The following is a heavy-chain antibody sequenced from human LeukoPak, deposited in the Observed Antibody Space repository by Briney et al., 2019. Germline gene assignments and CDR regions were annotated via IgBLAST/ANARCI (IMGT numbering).Heavy chain of an antibody. CDR3: ARDNYGSGSLLLDNWFDP. CDR1: GGSISSYY. J-gene: IGHJ5*02. CDR2: IYYSGST. Sequence: PSETLSPTRTVSGGSISSYYWSWIRQPPGKGLEWIGYIYYSGSTNYNPSLKSRVTISVDTSKNQFSLKLSSVTAADTAVYYCARDNYGSGSLLLDNWFDPWGQGTLVTVSS. D-gene: IGHD3-10*01. V-gene: IGHV4-59*01.